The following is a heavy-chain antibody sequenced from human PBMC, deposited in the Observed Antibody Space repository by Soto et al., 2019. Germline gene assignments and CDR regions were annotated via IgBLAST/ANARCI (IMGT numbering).Heavy chain of an antibody. CDR2: IKMDGSDI. J-gene: IGHJ6*02. CDR3: ARVDCGSGSCPSAMDV. D-gene: IGHD3-22*01. Sequence: PGGSLRLSCAASGFTFTKYWMHWVRQAPGKGLEWVSRIKMDGSDIGYAAAVKGRFTISRDNAKETLYLHMNSLRDDDTAQYYCARVDCGSGSCPSAMDVWGQGTTVTVSS. CDR1: GFTFTKYW. V-gene: IGHV3-74*01.